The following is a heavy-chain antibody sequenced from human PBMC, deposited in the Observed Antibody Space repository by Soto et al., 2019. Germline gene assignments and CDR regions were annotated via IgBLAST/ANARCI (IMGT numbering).Heavy chain of an antibody. CDR1: GYTFTSYG. CDR2: ISAYNGNT. V-gene: IGHV1-18*04. J-gene: IGHJ3*02. Sequence: QVQLVQSGAEVKKPGASVKVSCKASGYTFTSYGISWVRQAPGQGLEWMGWISAYNGNTNYAQKLQGRVPMTTDTPTSTAYMAQRSPKSDDTAVYYWGRDRRAPPPQAFGIWGQGKMVNLSS. CDR3: GRDRRAPPPQAFGI.